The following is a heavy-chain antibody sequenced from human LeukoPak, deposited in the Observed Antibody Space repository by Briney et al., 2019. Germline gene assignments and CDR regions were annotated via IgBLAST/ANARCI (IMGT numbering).Heavy chain of an antibody. D-gene: IGHD6-13*01. V-gene: IGHV1-8*03. J-gene: IGHJ4*02. CDR1: GYTFTSYD. Sequence: GASVKVSCKASGYTFTSYDINWVRQATGQGLEWMGWMNPNSGNTGYAQKFQGRVTITRNTSISTAYMELSSLRSEDTAVYYCAKADSNNKCDYFDYWGQGTLVTVSS. CDR2: MNPNSGNT. CDR3: AKADSNNKCDYFDY.